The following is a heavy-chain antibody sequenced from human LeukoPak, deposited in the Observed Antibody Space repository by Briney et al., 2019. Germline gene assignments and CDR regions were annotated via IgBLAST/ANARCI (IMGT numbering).Heavy chain of an antibody. V-gene: IGHV3-23*01. D-gene: IGHD3-22*01. J-gene: IGHJ4*02. Sequence: GGPLRLSCAASGFTFNSYAMNWVRLAPGKGLEWVSTVTGSGGGTYYADSVKGRFTISRDNSKNTLYLQMSSLRADDTAVYYCAKGSASSSGYHAVNWGQGTLVTVSS. CDR1: GFTFNSYA. CDR2: VTGSGGGT. CDR3: AKGSASSSGYHAVN.